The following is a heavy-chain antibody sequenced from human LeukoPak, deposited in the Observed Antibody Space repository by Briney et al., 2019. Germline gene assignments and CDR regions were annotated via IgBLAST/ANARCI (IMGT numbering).Heavy chain of an antibody. V-gene: IGHV2-70*04. J-gene: IGHJ6*03. Sequence: ESGPALVKPTQTLTLTCTFSGFSLRTSGMRVSWIRQPPGKALEWLARIDWDNEKLYNTSLKTRLTISKDTSKNQVVLTMTNMDPVDTATYYCARMGIAASNYYYYYYMDVWGKGTTVTVSS. D-gene: IGHD6-13*01. CDR2: IDWDNEK. CDR1: GFSLRTSGMR. CDR3: ARMGIAASNYYYYYYMDV.